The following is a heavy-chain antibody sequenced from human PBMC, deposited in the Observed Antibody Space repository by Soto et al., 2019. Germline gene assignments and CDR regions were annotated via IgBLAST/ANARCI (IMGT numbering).Heavy chain of an antibody. CDR1: GGSIDNGGFY. Sequence: SETLSLTCTVSGGSIDNGGFYWSWVRQCPGRGLEWLGYIYYSGSTHYSPTLRSRISFSVASGKNQFSLRLTSVTAADTAIYFCVRASEIYFDYWGQGILVTVSS. CDR3: VRASEIYFDY. J-gene: IGHJ4*02. V-gene: IGHV4-31*03. CDR2: IYYSGST.